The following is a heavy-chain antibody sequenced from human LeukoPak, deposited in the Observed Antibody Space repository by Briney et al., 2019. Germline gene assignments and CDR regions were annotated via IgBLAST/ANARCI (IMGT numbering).Heavy chain of an antibody. CDR3: ARLDLLGYCTNDICPGGGLPFDY. V-gene: IGHV4-34*01. Sequence: PSETLSLTCAVYGGAFSGHYWSWIRQTPGKGLEWIGSIYYTGSTYYNPSLKSRVTISVDTSKNQFSLKLSSVTAADTAVYYCARLDLLGYCTNDICPGGGLPFDYWGQGTLVTVSS. CDR1: GGAFSGHY. D-gene: IGHD2-8*01. J-gene: IGHJ4*02. CDR2: IYYTGST.